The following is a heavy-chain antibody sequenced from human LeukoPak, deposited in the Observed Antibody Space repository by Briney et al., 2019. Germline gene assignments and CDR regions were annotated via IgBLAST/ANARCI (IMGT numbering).Heavy chain of an antibody. CDR2: ISYDGSNK. D-gene: IGHD3-10*02. CDR1: GFTFSSYG. CDR3: AGAGYYGRGADYYGMDV. J-gene: IGHJ6*04. Sequence: GGSLRLSCAASGFTFSSYGIHWVRQAPGKGLEWVAVISYDGSNKYYADSVKVRFTISRDNSKNTLYLQMNSLRAEDTAVYYCAGAGYYGRGADYYGMDVGGKGPTFTVSS. V-gene: IGHV3-30*03.